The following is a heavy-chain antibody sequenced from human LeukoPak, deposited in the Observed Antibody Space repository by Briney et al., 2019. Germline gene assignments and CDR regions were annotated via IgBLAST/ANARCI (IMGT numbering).Heavy chain of an antibody. CDR2: ISYDGSNK. Sequence: PGGSLRLSCAASGFTFSSYGMHWVRQAPGKGLEWVAVISYDGSNKYYAVSVKGRFTISRDNSKNTLYLQMNSLRAEDTAVYYCAKADSSSWAFDYWGQGTLVTVSS. D-gene: IGHD6-6*01. J-gene: IGHJ4*02. V-gene: IGHV3-30*18. CDR1: GFTFSSYG. CDR3: AKADSSSWAFDY.